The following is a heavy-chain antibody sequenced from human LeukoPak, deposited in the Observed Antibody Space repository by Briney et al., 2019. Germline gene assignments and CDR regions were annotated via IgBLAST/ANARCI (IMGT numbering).Heavy chain of an antibody. V-gene: IGHV1-18*01. CDR3: ATLRGVVAY. Sequence: GASVKVSCKASGYTFTSYGISWVRQAPGQGLEWMGWISAYNGNTNYAQKFQGRVTMTRNTSINTAYMDLSSLRSEDTALYYCATLRGVVAYWGQGTLVTVSS. CDR2: ISAYNGNT. CDR1: GYTFTSYG. D-gene: IGHD3-10*01. J-gene: IGHJ4*02.